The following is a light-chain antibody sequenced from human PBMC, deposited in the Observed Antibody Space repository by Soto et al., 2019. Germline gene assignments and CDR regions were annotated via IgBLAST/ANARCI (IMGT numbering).Light chain of an antibody. V-gene: IGLV1-51*01. J-gene: IGLJ1*01. Sequence: QAALKQPPSVSAAPGQKVTISCSGSSSNIGNNYVSWYQQLPGTAPKLLIYDNNKRPSGIPDRFSGSKSGTSATLGITGLQTGDEADYYCGTWGSSLSAGGVFGTGTKSPS. CDR1: SSNIGNNY. CDR2: DNN. CDR3: GTWGSSLSAGGV.